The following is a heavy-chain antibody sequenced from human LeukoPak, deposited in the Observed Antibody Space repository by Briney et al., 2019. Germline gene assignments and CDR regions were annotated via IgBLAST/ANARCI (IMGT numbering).Heavy chain of an antibody. CDR2: IRSKAYGGTT. J-gene: IGHJ4*02. V-gene: IGHV3-49*03. CDR1: GFTFGDYA. CDR3: TRVRYCSSTSCPYYFDY. D-gene: IGHD2-2*01. Sequence: PGGSLRLSCTASGFTFGDYAMSWFHQAPGKGLEWVGFIRSKAYGGTTEYAASVKGRFTISRDDSKSIAYLQMNSLKTEDTAVYYCTRVRYCSSTSCPYYFDYWGQGTLVTVSS.